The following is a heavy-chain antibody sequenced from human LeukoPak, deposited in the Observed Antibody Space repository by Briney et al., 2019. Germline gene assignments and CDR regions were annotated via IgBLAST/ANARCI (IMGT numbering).Heavy chain of an antibody. D-gene: IGHD4-17*01. J-gene: IGHJ4*02. CDR2: INRDGGGT. V-gene: IGHV3-74*01. CDR3: ARVAYGDYGVFDY. CDR1: GFIVSSNY. Sequence: GGSLRLSCAASGFIVSSNYMSWVRQAPGKGLVWVSRINRDGGGTTYADSVKGRFTISRDNAKNTLYLQMNSLRAEDTAVYFCARVAYGDYGVFDYWGQGTLVTVSS.